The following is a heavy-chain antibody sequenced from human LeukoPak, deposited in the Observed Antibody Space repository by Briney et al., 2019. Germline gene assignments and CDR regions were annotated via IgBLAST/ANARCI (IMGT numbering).Heavy chain of an antibody. Sequence: GGSLRLSCAASGFTFRSYSMNWVRLAPGKGLEWVSSISSSSSYIYYADSVKGRFTISRDNAKNSLYLQMNSLRAEDTAVYYCARAFSGSYGVRYFDYWGQGTLVTVSS. V-gene: IGHV3-21*01. CDR1: GFTFRSYS. CDR2: ISSSSSYI. J-gene: IGHJ4*02. D-gene: IGHD1-26*01. CDR3: ARAFSGSYGVRYFDY.